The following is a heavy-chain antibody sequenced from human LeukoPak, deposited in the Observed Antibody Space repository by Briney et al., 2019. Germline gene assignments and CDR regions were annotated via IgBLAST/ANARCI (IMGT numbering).Heavy chain of an antibody. CDR2: INPTGGST. Sequence: ASVKVSCKASGYTFPSYFMHWVRQAPGQGLEWMGIINPTGGSTTYAQKFQGRVTMTRDTSTSTVYMELSSLRSDDAAVYYCARAAARRFDYWGQGTLVTVSS. V-gene: IGHV1-46*01. J-gene: IGHJ4*02. D-gene: IGHD6-6*01. CDR1: GYTFPSYF. CDR3: ARAAARRFDY.